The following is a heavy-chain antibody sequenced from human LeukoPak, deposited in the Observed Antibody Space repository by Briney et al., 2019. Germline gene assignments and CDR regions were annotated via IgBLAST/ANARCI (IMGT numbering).Heavy chain of an antibody. J-gene: IGHJ5*02. CDR3: ARGPLYNWNYTPFDP. CDR2: IKSDGSST. D-gene: IGHD1-7*01. CDR1: GFIFSDNW. Sequence: GGSLRLSCAASGFIFSDNWMHWVRNGPGKGLVWFSRIKSDGSSTSYAESVKGRFTISRDNAKNTVYVNMNSLRDEDTAVYYCARGPLYNWNYTPFDPWGRGTLVTVSS. V-gene: IGHV3-74*01.